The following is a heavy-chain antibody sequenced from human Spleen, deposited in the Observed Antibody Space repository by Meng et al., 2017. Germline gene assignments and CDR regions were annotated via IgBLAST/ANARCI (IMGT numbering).Heavy chain of an antibody. CDR2: ISGSGGST. J-gene: IGHJ4*02. D-gene: IGHD3-16*02. CDR1: GFTFSSYA. Sequence: ETLSLTCAASGFTFSSYAMSWVRQAPGKGLEWVSAISGSGGSTYYADSVKGRFTISRDNSKNTLYLQMNSLRAEDTAVYYCAKSPIYVWGSYRYTGGPYYFDYWGQGTLVTVSS. V-gene: IGHV3-23*01. CDR3: AKSPIYVWGSYRYTGGPYYFDY.